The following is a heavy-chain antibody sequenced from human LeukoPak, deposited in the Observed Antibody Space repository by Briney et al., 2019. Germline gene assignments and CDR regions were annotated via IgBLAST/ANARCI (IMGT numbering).Heavy chain of an antibody. V-gene: IGHV4-30-2*01. D-gene: IGHD2-2*01. CDR3: AVVVVPVFGTFDI. Sequence: SQTLSLTCTVSGGSISSGGYFWSWIRQPPGKGLEWIGYISHSGSTYYNPSLKSRVTISVDRSKNQFSLKLSSVTAADTAVYYCAVVVVPVFGTFDIWGQGTKVTVSS. CDR2: ISHSGST. CDR1: GGSISSGGYF. J-gene: IGHJ3*02.